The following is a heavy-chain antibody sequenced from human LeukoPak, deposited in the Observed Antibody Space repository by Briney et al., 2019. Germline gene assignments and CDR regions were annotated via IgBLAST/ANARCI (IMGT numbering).Heavy chain of an antibody. D-gene: IGHD3-22*01. CDR2: IIPIFGTA. CDR3: ARAPYNYYDSSGYSQGVGY. Sequence: SVKVSCKASGGTFISYAISWVRQAPGQGFEWMGGIIPIFGTANYAQKFQGRVTITADESTSTAYMELSSLRSEDTAVYYCARAPYNYYDSSGYSQGVGYWGQGTLVTVSS. V-gene: IGHV1-69*01. J-gene: IGHJ4*02. CDR1: GGTFISYA.